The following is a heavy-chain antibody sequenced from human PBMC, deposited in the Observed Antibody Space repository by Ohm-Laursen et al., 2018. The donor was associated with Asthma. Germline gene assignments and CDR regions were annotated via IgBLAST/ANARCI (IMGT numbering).Heavy chain of an antibody. CDR1: GFTFSSYA. D-gene: IGHD1-1*01. V-gene: IGHV3-7*05. CDR3: ARDSGWNALDY. J-gene: IGHJ4*02. Sequence: SPRLSCSASGFTFSSYAMTWVRQVPGKGLEWVANIKPDGTENAYLDSVRGRFTISKDNAKNSLFLQMNSLRGEDTALYYCARDSGWNALDYWGQGTLVSVSS. CDR2: IKPDGTEN.